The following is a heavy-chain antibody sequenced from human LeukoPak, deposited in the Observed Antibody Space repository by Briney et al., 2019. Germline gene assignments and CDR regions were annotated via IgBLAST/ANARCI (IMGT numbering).Heavy chain of an antibody. CDR1: GDSVSSNSAA. Sequence: SQTLSLTCALSGDSVSSNSAAWNWIRQSPSRGLEWLGRTYYRSKWYNDYTLSVKSRITINPDTSKNQFSLQLNSVTPEDTAVYYCARDTQQWLVPVFWFDPWGQGTLVTVSS. D-gene: IGHD6-19*01. CDR3: ARDTQQWLVPVFWFDP. V-gene: IGHV6-1*01. J-gene: IGHJ5*02. CDR2: TYYRSKWYN.